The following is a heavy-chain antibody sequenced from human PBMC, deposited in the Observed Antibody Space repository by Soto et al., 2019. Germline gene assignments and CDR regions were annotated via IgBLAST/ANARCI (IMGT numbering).Heavy chain of an antibody. CDR3: ARRDVAVAGNWFDP. CDR2: IYYSGST. J-gene: IGHJ5*02. D-gene: IGHD6-19*01. Sequence: PSETLSLTCTVSGGSVSSGSYYWSWIRQPPGKGLECIGYIYYSGSTNYNLSLKSRVTISVDTSKNQFSLKLSSVTAADTAVYYCARRDVAVAGNWFDPWGQGTLVTVSS. CDR1: GGSVSSGSYY. V-gene: IGHV4-61*01.